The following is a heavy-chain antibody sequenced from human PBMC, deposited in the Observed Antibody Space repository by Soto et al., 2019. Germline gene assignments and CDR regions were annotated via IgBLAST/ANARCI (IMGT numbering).Heavy chain of an antibody. Sequence: SETLSLTCNVSGASTTIYYWSWIRQSAGKGLEWIGRIYTTGNVNYNPSLRSRVTMSRDSSKNQLSLKLTSVTAADTAVYYCVRDRLNWFDPWGQGGLVTVSS. CDR3: VRDRLNWFDP. J-gene: IGHJ5*02. CDR1: GASTTIYY. V-gene: IGHV4-4*07. CDR2: IYTTGNV.